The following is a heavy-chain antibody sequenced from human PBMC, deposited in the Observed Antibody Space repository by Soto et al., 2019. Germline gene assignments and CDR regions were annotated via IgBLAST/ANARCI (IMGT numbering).Heavy chain of an antibody. J-gene: IGHJ4*02. CDR3: ARGVILTDY. V-gene: IGHV3-48*04. Sequence: GGSLRLSCAASGFTFSSYSMNWVRQAPGKGLEWVSYISSSSSTIYYADSVKGRFTISRDNAKNSLYLQMNSLRAEDTAVYYCARGVILTDYWGQGTLVTVSS. CDR2: ISSSSSTI. CDR1: GFTFSSYS. D-gene: IGHD2-21*01.